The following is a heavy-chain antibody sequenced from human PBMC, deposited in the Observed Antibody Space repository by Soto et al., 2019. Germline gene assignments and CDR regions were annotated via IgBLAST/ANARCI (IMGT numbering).Heavy chain of an antibody. Sequence: EAQLLQSGGGVVPPGGSLRLSCVASGFAFGKYPMAWVRQTPGKVLEWISTISGTGGMTDYADSVRGRFTVSIDHSKDTVHLEMNSLRADDTAVYYCAKDRTMARGIRAFDIWGQGTTVSISS. J-gene: IGHJ3*02. V-gene: IGHV3-23*01. CDR3: AKDRTMARGIRAFDI. D-gene: IGHD3-10*01. CDR2: ISGTGGMT. CDR1: GFAFGKYP.